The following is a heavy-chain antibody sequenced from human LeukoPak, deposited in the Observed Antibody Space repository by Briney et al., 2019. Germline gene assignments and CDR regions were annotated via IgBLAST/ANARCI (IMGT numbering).Heavy chain of an antibody. V-gene: IGHV1-2*02. J-gene: IGHJ3*01. Sequence: ASVKVFCKASGYTFSDHFLHWVRQAPGKGLQWMGWINSYSGLTSYGQGFRGRVTMTRDTSTSTAYMEMRGLTFDDSAVYFCARARKLADDALDVWGQGSMVAVSS. CDR2: INSYSGLT. D-gene: IGHD5-12*01. CDR1: GYTFSDHF. CDR3: ARARKLADDALDV.